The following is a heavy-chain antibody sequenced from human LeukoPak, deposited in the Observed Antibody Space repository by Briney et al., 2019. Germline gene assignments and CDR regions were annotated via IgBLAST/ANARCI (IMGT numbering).Heavy chain of an antibody. Sequence: ASVTVSCKASGYTFTGYYMHWVRQAPGQGLEWMGWINPNSGGTNYAQKFQGRVTMTRDTSISTAYMELSRLRSDDTAVYYCARGYYYDSSGYYPWDYWGQGTLVTVSS. CDR2: INPNSGGT. CDR1: GYTFTGYY. D-gene: IGHD3-22*01. CDR3: ARGYYYDSSGYYPWDY. V-gene: IGHV1-2*02. J-gene: IGHJ4*02.